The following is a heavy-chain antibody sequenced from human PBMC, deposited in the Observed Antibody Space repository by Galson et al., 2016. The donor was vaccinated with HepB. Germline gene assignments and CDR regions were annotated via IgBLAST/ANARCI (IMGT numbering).Heavy chain of an antibody. V-gene: IGHV3-23*01. J-gene: IGHJ5*02. CDR2: ITGSGGSA. Sequence: SLRLSCAASGFTFSNYAMSWVRQAPGKGLEWVSTITGSGGSAYYAGSVKGRFTISRDNSKNTVYLQVNSLRAEDTAVYYCAKDLHVGTTGWFDPWGRGTLVTVSS. D-gene: IGHD1-1*01. CDR1: GFTFSNYA. CDR3: AKDLHVGTTGWFDP.